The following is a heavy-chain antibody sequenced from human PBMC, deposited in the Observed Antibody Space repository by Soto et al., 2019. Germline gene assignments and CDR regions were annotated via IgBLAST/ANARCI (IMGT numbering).Heavy chain of an antibody. J-gene: IGHJ6*02. Sequence: SVKVSCKASGCTFSSYAISWVRQAPGQGLEWMGGIIPIFGTANYAQKFQGRVTITADESTSTAHMELSSLRSEDTAVYYCARDWGTRQTSGSYGMDVWGQGTTVTVSS. D-gene: IGHD3-16*01. CDR3: ARDWGTRQTSGSYGMDV. V-gene: IGHV1-69*13. CDR2: IIPIFGTA. CDR1: GCTFSSYA.